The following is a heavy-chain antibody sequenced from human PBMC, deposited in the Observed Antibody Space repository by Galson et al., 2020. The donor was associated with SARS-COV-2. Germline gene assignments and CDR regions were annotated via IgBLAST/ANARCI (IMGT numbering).Heavy chain of an antibody. CDR1: GYTFTGFY. CDR2: IHPNSGGT. Sequence: ASVKVSCKASGYTFTGFYIHWVRQAPGQGLEWMGRIHPNSGGTDYGQKFQGRVTMTRDTSVTTAYMELTRLTSDDTAVYYCARGNKPSASMFDPWGQGTLVTVSS. J-gene: IGHJ5*02. CDR3: ARGNKPSASMFDP. V-gene: IGHV1-2*06.